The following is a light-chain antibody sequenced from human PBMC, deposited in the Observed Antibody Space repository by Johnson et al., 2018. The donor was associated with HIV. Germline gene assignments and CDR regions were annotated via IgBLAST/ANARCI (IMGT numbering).Light chain of an antibody. CDR3: GTWDSSLSVYV. V-gene: IGLV1-51*01. CDR2: DNH. CDR1: NSNFGNYY. J-gene: IGLJ1*01. Sequence: QSVLTQPPSVSAAPGQKVTISCSGNNSNFGNYYLSWYQHLPGTAPKLLIYDNHKRPSGIPDRFSGSKSGTSATLAITGLQTGDEADYYCGTWDSSLSVYVFGTGTTVTVL.